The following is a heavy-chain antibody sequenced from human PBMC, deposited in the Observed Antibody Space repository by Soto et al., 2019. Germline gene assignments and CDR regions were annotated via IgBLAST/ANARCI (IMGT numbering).Heavy chain of an antibody. D-gene: IGHD3-3*01. CDR1: GFTFSSYG. CDR2: ISYDGSNK. J-gene: IGHJ6*02. Sequence: LRLSCAASGFTFSSYGMHWVRQAPGKGLEWVAVISYDGSNKYYADSVKGRFTISRDNSKNTLYLQMNSLRAEDTAVYYCAKDWYYDFWSGFMDVWGQGTTVTVSS. V-gene: IGHV3-30*18. CDR3: AKDWYYDFWSGFMDV.